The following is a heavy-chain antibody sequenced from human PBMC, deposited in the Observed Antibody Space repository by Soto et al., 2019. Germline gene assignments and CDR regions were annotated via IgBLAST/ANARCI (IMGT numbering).Heavy chain of an antibody. V-gene: IGHV4-61*01. CDR3: ADRALYGAAFDY. CDR2: IYYSGST. CDR1: GGSVSSGSYY. D-gene: IGHD2-2*02. Sequence: SETLSLTCTVSGGSVSSGSYYWSWIRQPPGKGLEWIGYIYYSGSTNYNPSLKSRVTMSVDTSKNQFSLKLSSVTAADTAVYYCADRALYGAAFDYWGQGTLVTVSS. J-gene: IGHJ4*02.